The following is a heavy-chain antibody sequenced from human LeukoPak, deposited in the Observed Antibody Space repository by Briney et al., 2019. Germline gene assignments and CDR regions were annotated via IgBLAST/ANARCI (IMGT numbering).Heavy chain of an antibody. CDR1: GFNFSDYF. V-gene: IGHV3-7*01. CDR3: VRDVGYYGGNHGY. D-gene: IGHD4-23*01. Sequence: GGSLRLSCAASGFNFSDYFLTWVRQAPGKGLEWVANINQDGNEKNYVDSLEGRFTISRDNAKSSLYLQMNSLRVDDTAMYYCVRDVGYYGGNHGYWGQGTLVIVSS. J-gene: IGHJ4*02. CDR2: INQDGNEK.